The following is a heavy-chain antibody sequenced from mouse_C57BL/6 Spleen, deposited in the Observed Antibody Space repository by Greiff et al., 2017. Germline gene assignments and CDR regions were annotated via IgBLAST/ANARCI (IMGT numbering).Heavy chain of an antibody. D-gene: IGHD1-1*01. CDR2: IYPGDGDT. CDR3: ARALGSSYYAMDY. J-gene: IGHJ4*01. CDR1: GYAFSSSW. Sequence: QVQLKQSGPELVKPGASVKISCKASGYAFSSSWMNWVKQRPGKGLEWIGRIYPGDGDTNYNGKFKGKATLTADKSSSTAYMQLSSLTSEDSAVYFCARALGSSYYAMDYWGQGTSVTVSS. V-gene: IGHV1-82*01.